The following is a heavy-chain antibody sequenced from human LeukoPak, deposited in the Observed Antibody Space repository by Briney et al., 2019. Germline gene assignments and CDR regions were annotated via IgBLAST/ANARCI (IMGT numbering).Heavy chain of an antibody. D-gene: IGHD3-9*01. CDR2: IYTSGST. CDR3: ARESVPAFYDILTGSFDY. J-gene: IGHJ4*02. CDR1: GGSISSGSYY. Sequence: SETLSLTCTVSGGSISSGSYYWSWIRQPAGKGLEWIGRIYTSGSTNYNPSLKSRVTISVDTSKNQFSLKLSSVTAADTAVYYCARESVPAFYDILTGSFDYWGQGTLVTVSS. V-gene: IGHV4-61*02.